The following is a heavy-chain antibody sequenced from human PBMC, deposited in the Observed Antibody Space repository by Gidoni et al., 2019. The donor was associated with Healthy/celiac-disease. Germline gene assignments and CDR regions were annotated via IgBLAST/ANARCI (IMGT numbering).Heavy chain of an antibody. CDR2: IYSGGST. CDR3: ARGDCSSTSCYYFDF. D-gene: IGHD2-2*01. V-gene: IGHV3-53*01. Sequence: EVQLVESGGGWIQPGGSLRLSCAASGFTVSRKYMSWVRQAPGKGLEWVSVIYSGGSTYYADSVKGRFTISRDNSKNTLYLQMNSLRAEDTAVYYCARGDCSSTSCYYFDFWGQGTLVTVSS. CDR1: GFTVSRKY. J-gene: IGHJ4*02.